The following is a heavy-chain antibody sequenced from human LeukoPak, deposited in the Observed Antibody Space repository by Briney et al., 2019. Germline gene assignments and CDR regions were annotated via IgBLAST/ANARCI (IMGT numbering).Heavy chain of an antibody. CDR3: ARDSMDY. J-gene: IGHJ4*02. CDR2: ISSSSFI. V-gene: IGHV3-21*01. Sequence: GGSLRLSCAASGFTFSSYSMNWVRQPPGKGLEWVSSISSSSFIYYADSVKGRFTIPRDNAKNSLYLQMNSLRAEDTAVYYCARDSMDYWGQGTLVTVSS. CDR1: GFTFSSYS.